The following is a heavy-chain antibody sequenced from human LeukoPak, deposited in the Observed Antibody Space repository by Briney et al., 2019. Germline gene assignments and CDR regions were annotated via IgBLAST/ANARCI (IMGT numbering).Heavy chain of an antibody. CDR3: ARDVTDIVVVPATIGENRYYFDY. D-gene: IGHD2-2*02. V-gene: IGHV1-2*02. J-gene: IGHJ4*02. CDR2: INPNSGGT. CDR1: GYTFTGYY. Sequence: ASVKVSCKASGYTFTGYYMHWVRQAPGQGLEWMGWINPNSGGTNYAQKFQGRVTMTRDTSISTAYMELSRLRSDDTAVYYCARDVTDIVVVPATIGENRYYFDYWGQGTLVTVSS.